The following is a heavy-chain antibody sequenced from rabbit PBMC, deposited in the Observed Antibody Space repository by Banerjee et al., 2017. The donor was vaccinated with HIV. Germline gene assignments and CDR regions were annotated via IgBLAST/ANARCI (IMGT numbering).Heavy chain of an antibody. J-gene: IGHJ4*01. V-gene: IGHV1S45*01. D-gene: IGHD2-1*01. CDR3: ARGSPYYDDYGDYYFNL. CDR2: IYTGSSGST. Sequence: QEQLKETGGGLVQPGGSLTLSCKASGIDLSSNAMSRVRQAPGKGLEWIACIYTGSSGSTYYANWAKGRFTISKTSSTTVTLQMTSLTAADTATYFCARGSPYYDDYGDYYFNLWGQVTLVTVS. CDR1: GIDLSSNA.